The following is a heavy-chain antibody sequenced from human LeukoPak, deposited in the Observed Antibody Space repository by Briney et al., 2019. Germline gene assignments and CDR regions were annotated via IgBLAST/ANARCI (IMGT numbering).Heavy chain of an antibody. V-gene: IGHV1-18*01. J-gene: IGHJ3*02. Sequence: ASVKVSCKASGYTFTSYGISWVRQAPGQGLEWMGWISAYNGNTNYAQKLQGRVTMTTDTSTSTAYMELRSLRSDDTAVYYCASGEFRHIGQPHDAFDIWGQGTMVTVSS. CDR2: ISAYNGNT. D-gene: IGHD3-10*01. CDR3: ASGEFRHIGQPHDAFDI. CDR1: GYTFTSYG.